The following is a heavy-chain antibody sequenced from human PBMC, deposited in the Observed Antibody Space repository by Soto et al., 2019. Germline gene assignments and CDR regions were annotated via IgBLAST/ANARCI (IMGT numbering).Heavy chain of an antibody. V-gene: IGHV1-3*01. CDR2: INAGNGNT. CDR3: AGGWGFGY. D-gene: IGHD7-27*01. CDR1: GYTFTSYA. Sequence: QVQLVQSGAEVKKPGASVKVSCKASGYTFTSYAMHWVRQAPGQRIEWMGWINAGNGNTKYSQKFQGRVTITRDTAASTAYMELSSLRSEDGSVYYCAGGWGFGYCGQGTLVTVSS. J-gene: IGHJ4*02.